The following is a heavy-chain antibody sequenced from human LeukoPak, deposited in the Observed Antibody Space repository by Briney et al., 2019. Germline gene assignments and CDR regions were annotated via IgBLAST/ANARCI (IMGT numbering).Heavy chain of an antibody. CDR3: ARDLAAAGTLTDY. CDR1: GFTFSSYE. D-gene: IGHD6-13*01. CDR2: ISSSGSTI. Sequence: GGSLRLSCAASGFTFSSYEMNWVRQAPGKGLERVSYISSSGSTIYYADSVKGRFTISRDNAKNSLYLQMNSLRAEDTAVYYCARDLAAAGTLTDYWGQGTLVTVSS. V-gene: IGHV3-48*03. J-gene: IGHJ4*02.